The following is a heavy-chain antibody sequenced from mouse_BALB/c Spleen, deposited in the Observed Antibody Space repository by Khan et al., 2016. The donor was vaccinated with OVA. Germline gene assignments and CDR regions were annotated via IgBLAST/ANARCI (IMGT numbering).Heavy chain of an antibody. D-gene: IGHD1-1*02. CDR1: GYSITSDYA. J-gene: IGHJ4*01. V-gene: IGHV3-2*02. Sequence: EVKLLESGPGLVKPSQSLSLTCTVTGYSITSDYAWNWIRQFPGNKLEWMGYISYSGSTNYNPALKSRISITRDTSKNQFFLQLNSVTTEDTATYYSAKDGSGYSYAMDYWGQGTSVTVSS. CDR2: ISYSGST. CDR3: AKDGSGYSYAMDY.